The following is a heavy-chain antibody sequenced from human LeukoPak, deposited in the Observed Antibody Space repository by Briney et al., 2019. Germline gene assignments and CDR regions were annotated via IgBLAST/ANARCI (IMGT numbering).Heavy chain of an antibody. CDR3: AGDFLRYCSSTSCPYYYMDV. V-gene: IGHV4-4*07. D-gene: IGHD2-2*01. Sequence: PSETLSLTCTVSGGSISDYYWSWIRQPAGKGLEWIGRIYTSGSTNYNPSLKSRVTMSVDTSKNQFSLKLSSVTAADTAVYYCAGDFLRYCSSTSCPYYYMDVWGKGTTVTVSS. J-gene: IGHJ6*03. CDR2: IYTSGST. CDR1: GGSISDYY.